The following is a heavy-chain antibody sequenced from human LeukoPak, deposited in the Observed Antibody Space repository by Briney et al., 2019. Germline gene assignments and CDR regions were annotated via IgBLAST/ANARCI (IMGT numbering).Heavy chain of an antibody. CDR1: GFTFSSYS. CDR2: ISSSSSTI. V-gene: IGHV3-48*01. D-gene: IGHD3-9*01. CDR3: ARGLRYFDWLLPDYFDY. Sequence: GGSLRLSCAASGFTFSSYSMNWVRQAPGKGLEWVSYISSSSSTIYYADSVKGRFTISRDNAKNSLYLQMNSLRAEDTAVYYCARGLRYFDWLLPDYFDYWGQGTLVTVSA. J-gene: IGHJ4*02.